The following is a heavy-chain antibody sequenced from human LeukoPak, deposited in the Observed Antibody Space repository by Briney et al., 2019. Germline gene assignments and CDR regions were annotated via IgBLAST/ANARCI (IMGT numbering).Heavy chain of an antibody. V-gene: IGHV3-33*01. CDR1: GFTFSSYG. CDR3: ARFRTWGDKAFDY. CDR2: IWYDGSDK. D-gene: IGHD2-21*02. Sequence: GGSLRLSCAASGFTFSSYGMHWVRQAPGKGLEWVAVIWYDGSDKYYADSVRGRLTVSRDNSKDTLYLQMNSLRAEDTAVYYCARFRTWGDKAFDYWGQGTLVTVSS. J-gene: IGHJ4*02.